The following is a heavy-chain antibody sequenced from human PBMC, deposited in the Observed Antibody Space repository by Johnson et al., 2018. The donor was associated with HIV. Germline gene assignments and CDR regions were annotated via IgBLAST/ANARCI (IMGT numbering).Heavy chain of an antibody. D-gene: IGHD1-14*01. V-gene: IGHV3-30*04. CDR3: AKENLSGAFDI. CDR2: MSYDGSNQ. Sequence: QVHLVESGGGLVKPGGSLRVSCAASGFTFSSYAMHWVRQAPGRWLEWVAVMSYDGSNQYYADSVTGRFTISRDNSKNTLYLQMNSLRAEDTALYYCAKENLSGAFDIWGQGTMVTVSS. CDR1: GFTFSSYA. J-gene: IGHJ3*02.